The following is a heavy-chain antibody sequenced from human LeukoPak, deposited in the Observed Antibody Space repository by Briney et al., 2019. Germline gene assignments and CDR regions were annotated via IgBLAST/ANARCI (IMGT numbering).Heavy chain of an antibody. CDR2: IYYSGST. J-gene: IGHJ5*02. Sequence: SETLSLTCTVSGGSISSYYWSWIRQPPGKGLEWIGYIYYSGSTNYNPSLKSRVSISVDTSKNQFSLKLSSVPGADTAHYYCARCLRVGPGGLNWFDLWGPGTPVTVSS. CDR3: ARCLRVGPGGLNWFDL. CDR1: GGSISSYY. D-gene: IGHD1-26*01. V-gene: IGHV4-59*08.